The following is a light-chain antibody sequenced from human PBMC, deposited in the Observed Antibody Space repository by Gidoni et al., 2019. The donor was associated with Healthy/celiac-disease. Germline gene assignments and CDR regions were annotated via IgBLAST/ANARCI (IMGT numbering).Light chain of an antibody. CDR2: GAS. V-gene: IGKV3-20*01. CDR3: QQYGSSPRT. J-gene: IGKJ2*01. Sequence: EIVLTQSPGTLSLSPGERATLSCRASQSVSSSYLAWYQQKPGQAPRLLIYGASSRATGIPDRFSGSGSGTDFTLTISRLEPEDFALYYCQQYGSSPRTFGQXTKLEIK. CDR1: QSVSSSY.